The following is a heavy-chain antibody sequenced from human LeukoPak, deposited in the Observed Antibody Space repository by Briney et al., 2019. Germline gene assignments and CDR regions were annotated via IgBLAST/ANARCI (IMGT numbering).Heavy chain of an antibody. V-gene: IGHV3-30-3*01. D-gene: IGHD1-14*01. Sequence: GGSLRLSCAASGFTFSSYATHWVRQAPGKGLEWVAVISYDGSNKYYADSVKGRFTISRDNSKNTLYLQMNSLRAEDTAVYYCATSFRGNPNVDAFDIWGQGTMVTVSS. CDR3: ATSFRGNPNVDAFDI. CDR1: GFTFSSYA. CDR2: ISYDGSNK. J-gene: IGHJ3*02.